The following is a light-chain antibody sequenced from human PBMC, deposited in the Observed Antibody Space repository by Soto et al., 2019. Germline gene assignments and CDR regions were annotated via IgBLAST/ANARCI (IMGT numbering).Light chain of an antibody. J-gene: IGLJ3*02. Sequence: QAVVTQETSLTVSPGGTVTLTCGSNSGVVSGGHYPCWFQQKPGQAPRTLIYEATLKHPWTPARFSGSLLGGKAALTLSGAQPEDEAEYYCLLSFSGDYVVFGGGTKLTVL. CDR3: LLSFSGDYVV. CDR1: SGVVSGGHY. V-gene: IGLV7-46*01. CDR2: EAT.